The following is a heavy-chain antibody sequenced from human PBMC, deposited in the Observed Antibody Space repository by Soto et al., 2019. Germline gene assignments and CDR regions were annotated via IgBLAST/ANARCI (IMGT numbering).Heavy chain of an antibody. J-gene: IGHJ6*02. CDR3: ARLAPSDCSGGICYHKAGYYYGMEV. Sequence: PGESLKISCKGSGYSFTSYWISWVRQMRGKGLEWMGRIDPGDSYTNYSPSFQGHVTISADKSISTAYLQWSSLKASDTAMYYCARLAPSDCSGGICYHKAGYYYGMEVWGHGTTVTGSS. CDR1: GYSFTSYW. CDR2: IDPGDSYT. D-gene: IGHD2-15*01. V-gene: IGHV5-10-1*01.